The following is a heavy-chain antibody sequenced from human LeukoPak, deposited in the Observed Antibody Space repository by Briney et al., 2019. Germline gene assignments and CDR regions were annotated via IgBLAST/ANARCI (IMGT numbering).Heavy chain of an antibody. CDR1: GGSISSGGYY. CDR2: INYSGST. D-gene: IGHD1-1*01. J-gene: IGHJ6*02. CDR3: ATAPILRGEAGEQYKYGMDV. Sequence: PSQTLSLTYTVSGGSISSGGYYWSWIRQHPGKGLEWIGYINYSGSTYYNPSLKSRVTISADTFKNHFSLKLTSVTAADTAVYYCATAPILRGEAGEQYKYGMDVWGQGTTVIVSS. V-gene: IGHV4-31*03.